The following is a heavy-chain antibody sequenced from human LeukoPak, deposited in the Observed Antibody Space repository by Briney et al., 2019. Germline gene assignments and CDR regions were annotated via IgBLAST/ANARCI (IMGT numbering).Heavy chain of an antibody. J-gene: IGHJ4*02. CDR3: AREVRELPTDRYFDY. Sequence: GASVKVSCKASGYTFTSYGISWVRQAPGQGLEWMGGIIPIFGTANYAQKFQGRVTITADESTSTAYMELSSLRSEDTAVYYCAREVRELPTDRYFDYWGQGTLVTVSS. V-gene: IGHV1-69*13. D-gene: IGHD1-26*01. CDR2: IIPIFGTA. CDR1: GYTFTSYG.